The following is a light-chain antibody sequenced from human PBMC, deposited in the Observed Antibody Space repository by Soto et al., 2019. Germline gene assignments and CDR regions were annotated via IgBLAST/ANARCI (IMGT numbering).Light chain of an antibody. CDR2: DAS. J-gene: IGKJ1*01. CDR3: KQYHSYWG. Sequence: DIQITQSPSTLSASVGDRVTITFLASQSISKWLAWYQQKPGKAPNLLIYDASSLESGVPQRFSGSGSGTEFTLTISSLQTDDFSTYYCKQYHSYWGFGQGTKVDIK. V-gene: IGKV1-5*01. CDR1: QSISKW.